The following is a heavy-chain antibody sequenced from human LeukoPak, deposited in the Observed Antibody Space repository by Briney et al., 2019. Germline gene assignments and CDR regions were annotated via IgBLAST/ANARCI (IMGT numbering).Heavy chain of an antibody. CDR3: ARDRVGGYYDDAFDI. J-gene: IGHJ3*02. D-gene: IGHD3-22*01. CDR2: IYSSGSN. Sequence: PSDTLSLTCTVSGGSISIYHWSWIRQPAGKGVEWIGRIYSSGSNNYSPSLKSRVTISVDKSKTHFSLKLSSVTAADTAMYYCARDRVGGYYDDAFDIWGQGTMVTVS. V-gene: IGHV4-4*07. CDR1: GGSISIYH.